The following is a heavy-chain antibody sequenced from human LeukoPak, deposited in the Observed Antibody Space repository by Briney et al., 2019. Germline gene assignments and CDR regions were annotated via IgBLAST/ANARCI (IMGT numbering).Heavy chain of an antibody. CDR1: GYTFTTHA. J-gene: IGHJ4*02. V-gene: IGHV1-3*01. CDR3: ARTYDSSAYYYLGTWDFDY. CDR2: INAGNGNT. Sequence: GASVKASCKASGYTFTTHAMHWVRQAPGQRLEWMGWINAGNGNTKYSQKFQGRVTITRDTSATTAYMELSSLRSEDTAVYYCARTYDSSAYYYLGTWDFDYWGQGTLVTVSS. D-gene: IGHD3-22*01.